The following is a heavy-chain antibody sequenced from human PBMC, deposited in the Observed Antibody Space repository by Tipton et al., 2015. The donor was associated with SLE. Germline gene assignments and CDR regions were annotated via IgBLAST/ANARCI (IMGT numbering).Heavy chain of an antibody. Sequence: QLVQSGGGLVQPGGSLRLSCTASGFTVSSNDMSWVRQAPGKGLEWVTLVYSSGSTHYADSVKGRFTISRDNSKNTLFLQMNSLRAEDTAVYYCAKATLSEYRYFHYGTDVWGQGTTVTVSS. CDR2: VYSSGST. D-gene: IGHD6-6*01. CDR3: AKATLSEYRYFHYGTDV. CDR1: GFTVSSND. J-gene: IGHJ6*02. V-gene: IGHV3-66*03.